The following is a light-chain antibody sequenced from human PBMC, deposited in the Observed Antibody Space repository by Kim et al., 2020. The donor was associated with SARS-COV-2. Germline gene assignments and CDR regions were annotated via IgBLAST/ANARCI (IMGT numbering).Light chain of an antibody. CDR2: QDS. CDR3: QVWDSSSDHWV. CDR1: KLGDKY. J-gene: IGLJ3*02. V-gene: IGLV3-1*01. Sequence: SYELTQPPSVSVSPGQTASITCSGDKLGDKYACWYQQKPGQSPVLVIYQDSKRPSGIPERFSGSNSGNTATLTISGVEAGDEADYYCQVWDSSSDHWVFG.